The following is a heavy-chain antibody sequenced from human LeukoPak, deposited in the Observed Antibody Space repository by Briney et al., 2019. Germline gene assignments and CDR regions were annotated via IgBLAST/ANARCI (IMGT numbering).Heavy chain of an antibody. D-gene: IGHD1-26*01. V-gene: IGHV3-53*05. CDR1: EFTVSSNY. Sequence: GGSLRLSCAASEFTVSSNYMSWVRQAPGKGLEWVSVIYSGGSTYYADSVKGRFTISRDNSKNSLYLQMNSLRAEDTALYYCAKGTRGELPYYFDYWGQGTLVTVSS. CDR3: AKGTRGELPYYFDY. J-gene: IGHJ4*02. CDR2: IYSGGST.